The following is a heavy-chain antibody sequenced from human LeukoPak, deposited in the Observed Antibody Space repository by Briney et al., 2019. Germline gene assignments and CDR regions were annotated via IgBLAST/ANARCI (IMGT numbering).Heavy chain of an antibody. Sequence: GGSLRLSCAASGFSFSNYTMSWVRQAPGKGLEWVSSISSSSSYIYYADSVKGRFTISRDNGKKSVFLQMNSLRAEDTGVYFCARSFCSTTTCFDPWGQGTLVTVSS. D-gene: IGHD2-2*01. CDR2: ISSSSSYI. CDR1: GFSFSNYT. V-gene: IGHV3-21*01. J-gene: IGHJ5*02. CDR3: ARSFCSTTTCFDP.